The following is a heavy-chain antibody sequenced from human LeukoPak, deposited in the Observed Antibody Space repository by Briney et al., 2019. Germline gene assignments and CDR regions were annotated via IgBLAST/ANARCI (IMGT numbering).Heavy chain of an antibody. CDR1: GFTFSSYG. CDR3: ARPYYVAANYYFDY. D-gene: IGHD1-26*01. V-gene: IGHV3-30*03. J-gene: IGHJ4*02. CDR2: ISYDGSNK. Sequence: PGRSLRLSCAASGFTFSSYGMHWVRQAPGKGLEWVAVISYDGSNKGYADSVKGRFTLSRDNSKNTLYLHMNSLRAEDTAVYYCARPYYVAANYYFDYWGQGTLVTVSS.